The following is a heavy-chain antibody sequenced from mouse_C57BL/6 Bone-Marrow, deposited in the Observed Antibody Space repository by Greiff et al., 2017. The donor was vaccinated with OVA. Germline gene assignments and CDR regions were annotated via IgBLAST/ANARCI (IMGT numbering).Heavy chain of an antibody. J-gene: IGHJ2*01. V-gene: IGHV1-64*01. CDR1: GYTFTSYW. Sequence: QVQLQQPGAELVKPGASVKLSCKASGYTFTSYWMHWVKQRPGQGLEWIGMIHPNSGSTNYNEKFKSKATLTVDKSSSTAYMQLSSLTSEDSAVYYCARRMDGSSFNYFDYWGQGTTLTVSS. CDR3: ARRMDGSSFNYFDY. D-gene: IGHD1-1*01. CDR2: IHPNSGST.